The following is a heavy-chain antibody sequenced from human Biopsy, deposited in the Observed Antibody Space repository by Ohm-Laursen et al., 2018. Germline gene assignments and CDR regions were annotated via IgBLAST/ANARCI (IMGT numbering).Heavy chain of an antibody. CDR3: ARAGRYCSGGGCYSWFDS. V-gene: IGHV3-72*01. J-gene: IGHJ5*01. D-gene: IGHD2-15*01. Sequence: GSLRLSFAASVFSFSDNYMDWVRQAPGKGLEWVGRIRDKANSYTADYAASVKGRFTISRDDSKNSLYLQMNSLNTEDTALYYCARAGRYCSGGGCYSWFDSWGQGTLVTVSS. CDR2: IRDKANSYTA. CDR1: VFSFSDNY.